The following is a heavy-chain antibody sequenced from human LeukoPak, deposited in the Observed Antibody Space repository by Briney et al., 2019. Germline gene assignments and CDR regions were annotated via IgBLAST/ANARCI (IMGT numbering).Heavy chain of an antibody. CDR1: GFTFSSYA. CDR3: ARGSSVVGLD. J-gene: IGHJ4*02. Sequence: GGSLRLSCAASGFTFSSYAMSRIRQAPGKGLVWVSRINSDGRSTSHADSVKGRFTISRDNAKNTLYLQMNSLRAEDTAVYYCARGSSVVGLDWGQGNLVTVSS. D-gene: IGHD2-15*01. CDR2: INSDGRST. V-gene: IGHV3-74*01.